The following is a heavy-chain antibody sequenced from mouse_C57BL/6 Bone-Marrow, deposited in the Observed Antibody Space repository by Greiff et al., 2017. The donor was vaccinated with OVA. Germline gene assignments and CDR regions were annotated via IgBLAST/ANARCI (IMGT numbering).Heavy chain of an antibody. CDR2: IDPNSGGT. D-gene: IGHD2-1*01. CDR3: ARGDGNYVGNYYAMDY. CDR1: GYTFTSYW. J-gene: IGHJ4*01. Sequence: QVQLQQSGAELVKPGASVKLSCKASGYTFTSYWMHWVKQRPGRGLEWIGRIDPNSGGTKYNEKFKSKATMPVDKPSSTAYMQLSSLTSEDSAVYYGARGDGNYVGNYYAMDYWGQGTSVTVSS. V-gene: IGHV1-72*01.